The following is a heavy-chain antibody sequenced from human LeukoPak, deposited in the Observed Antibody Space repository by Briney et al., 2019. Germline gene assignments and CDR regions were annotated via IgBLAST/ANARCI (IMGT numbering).Heavy chain of an antibody. J-gene: IGHJ3*02. V-gene: IGHV3-23*01. D-gene: IGHD2-15*01. Sequence: PGGSLRLSCAASGFTFSSYAMSWVRQAPGKGLEWVSAISGSGGSTYYADSVKGRFTISRDNSKSTLYLQMHSLRAEDTAIYYCARPVLAAARSDAFDIWGQGTVVTVSS. CDR2: ISGSGGST. CDR1: GFTFSSYA. CDR3: ARPVLAAARSDAFDI.